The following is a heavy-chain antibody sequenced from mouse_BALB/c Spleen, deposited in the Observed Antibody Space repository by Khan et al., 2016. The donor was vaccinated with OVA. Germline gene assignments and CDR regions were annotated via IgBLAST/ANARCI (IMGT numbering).Heavy chain of an antibody. CDR1: GFTFSTYA. D-gene: IGHD2-1*01. CDR2: ISSDGDYT. Sequence: EVQLVESGGGLVKPGGSLKLSCAASGFTFSTYAMSWVRQTPEKRLEWVATISSDGDYTYFPDNVTGRFTISRDNAKNTLCLQMTSLRSEDTAMYYCARSPYGNFAYWGQETLVTVSA. V-gene: IGHV5-9-3*01. J-gene: IGHJ3*01. CDR3: ARSPYGNFAY.